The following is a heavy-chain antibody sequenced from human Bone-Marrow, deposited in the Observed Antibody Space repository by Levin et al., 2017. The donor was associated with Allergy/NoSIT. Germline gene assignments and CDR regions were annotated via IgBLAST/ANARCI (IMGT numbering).Heavy chain of an antibody. Sequence: ASETLSLTCTVSGGSISSDYWTWIRQFPGKGLEWIGYIHYTGRTMYNPSLKSRVTISIDTSQKQFSLKLNSVTAADTAVYYCAKLPDFSGWPFDYWGQGTLVTVSS. CDR3: AKLPDFSGWPFDY. V-gene: IGHV4-59*03. CDR2: IHYTGRT. CDR1: GGSISSDY. J-gene: IGHJ4*02. D-gene: IGHD6-19*01.